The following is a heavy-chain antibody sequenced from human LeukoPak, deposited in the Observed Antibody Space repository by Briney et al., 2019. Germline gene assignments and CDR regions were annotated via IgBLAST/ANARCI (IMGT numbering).Heavy chain of an antibody. V-gene: IGHV4-30-4*08. Sequence: SETLSLTCTVSGGSIRSGDYYWSWIRQPPGKGLEWIGYIYYSGSTYYNPSFKSRFTISVDTSKNRFSLRLTSVTAADTAVYYCARGENYYDSRGYYFDSWGQGPLVTVSS. CDR3: ARGENYYDSRGYYFDS. CDR1: GGSIRSGDYY. CDR2: IYYSGST. D-gene: IGHD3-22*01. J-gene: IGHJ4*02.